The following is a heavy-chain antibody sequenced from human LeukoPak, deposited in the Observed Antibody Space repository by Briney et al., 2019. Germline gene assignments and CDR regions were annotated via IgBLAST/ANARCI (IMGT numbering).Heavy chain of an antibody. D-gene: IGHD3-9*01. V-gene: IGHV4-4*07. CDR3: ARDPGQYYDILTGYYTPYYFDY. J-gene: IGHJ4*02. CDR1: GGSISSYY. CDR2: IYTSGST. Sequence: SETLSLTCTVSGGSISSYYWSWIRQPAGKGLEWIGRIYTSGSTNYNPSLKSRVTMSVDTSKNQFSLKLSSVTTADTAVYYCARDPGQYYDILTGYYTPYYFDYWGQGTLVTVSS.